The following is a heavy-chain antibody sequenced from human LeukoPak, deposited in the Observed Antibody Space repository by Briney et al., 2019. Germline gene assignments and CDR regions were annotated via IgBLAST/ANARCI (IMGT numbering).Heavy chain of an antibody. CDR1: GGSISSYY. CDR2: IYYSGST. CDR3: ASFSAYGDYGT. D-gene: IGHD4-17*01. Sequence: PSETLSLTCTVSGGSISSYYWSWIRQPPGKGLEWIGYIYYSGSTNYNPSLKSRVTISVDTSKNQFSLKLSSVTAADTAVYYCASFSAYGDYGTWGQGTLVTASS. J-gene: IGHJ5*02. V-gene: IGHV4-59*08.